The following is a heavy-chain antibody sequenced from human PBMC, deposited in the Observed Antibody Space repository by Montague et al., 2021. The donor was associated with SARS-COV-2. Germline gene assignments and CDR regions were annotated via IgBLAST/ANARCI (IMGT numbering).Heavy chain of an antibody. Sequence: SATLSLTCTVSGGSISSYYWSWIRQPPGKGLEWIGYMYYSGSTNYNPSLKSRVTLSVDTSKNQFSLKLSSVTAADTAVYYCARDFDYWGQGTLVTVSS. J-gene: IGHJ4*02. CDR2: MYYSGST. CDR1: GGSISSYY. CDR3: ARDFDY. V-gene: IGHV4-59*13.